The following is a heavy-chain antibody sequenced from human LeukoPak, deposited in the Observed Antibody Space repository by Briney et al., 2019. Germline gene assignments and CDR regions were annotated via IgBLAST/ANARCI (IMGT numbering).Heavy chain of an antibody. J-gene: IGHJ3*02. CDR3: ARDGYDILTGLGAFDI. CDR2: IIPIFGIA. D-gene: IGHD3-9*01. CDR1: GGTFSSYA. Sequence: PRASVKVSCKASGGTFSSYAISWVRQAPGQGLEWMGGIIPIFGIANYAQKFLGRVTITTDESTSTAYMELSSLRSEDTAVYYCARDGYDILTGLGAFDIWGQGTMVTVSS. V-gene: IGHV1-69*05.